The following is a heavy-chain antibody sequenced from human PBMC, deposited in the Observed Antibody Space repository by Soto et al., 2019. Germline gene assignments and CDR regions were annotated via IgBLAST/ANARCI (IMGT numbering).Heavy chain of an antibody. CDR2: INHSGST. V-gene: IGHV4-34*01. CDR3: ARELTMVRGVISYYYYYYMDV. Sequence: SETLSLTCAVYGWSFSGYYWSWIRQPPGKGLEWIGEINHSGSTNYNPSLKSRVTISVDTSKNQFSLKLSSVTAADTAVYYCARELTMVRGVISYYYYYYMDVWGKGTTVTVSS. CDR1: GWSFSGYY. J-gene: IGHJ6*03. D-gene: IGHD3-10*01.